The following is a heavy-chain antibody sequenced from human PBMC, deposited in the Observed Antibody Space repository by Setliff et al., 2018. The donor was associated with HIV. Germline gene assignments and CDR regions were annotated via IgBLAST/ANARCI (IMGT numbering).Heavy chain of an antibody. CDR3: IHYTASVQGRFTVARDNANNLLFLQMNNLRDEDTAVYYCASFYGDYGY. CDR1: GYTFSNYA. V-gene: IGHV1-3*01. D-gene: IGHD6-13*01. CDR2: INAGNGDT. Sequence: ASVKVSCKASGYTFSNYAIHWVRQAPGQGLEWMGWINAGNGDTRYSPKFQGRVTDTYMAWVRQAPGKVLDWVAHSGSSNHGIHYTASVQGRFTVARDNANNLLFLQMNNLRDEDTAVYYCASFYGDYGYWGHGTQVTISS. J-gene: IGHJ4*01.